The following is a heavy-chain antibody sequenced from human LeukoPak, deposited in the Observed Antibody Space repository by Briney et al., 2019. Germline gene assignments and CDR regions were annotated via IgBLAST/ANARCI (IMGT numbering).Heavy chain of an antibody. V-gene: IGHV3-23*01. J-gene: IGHJ4*02. CDR1: GGTFSSYA. CDR2: ISGSGGST. D-gene: IGHD3-16*02. Sequence: SCKASGGTFSSYAMSWVRQAPGKGLEWVSAISGSGGSTYYADSVKGRFTISRDNSKNTLYLQMNSLRAEDTAVYYCASGGYYDYVWGSYRSGYFDYWGQGTLVTVSS. CDR3: ASGGYYDYVWGSYRSGYFDY.